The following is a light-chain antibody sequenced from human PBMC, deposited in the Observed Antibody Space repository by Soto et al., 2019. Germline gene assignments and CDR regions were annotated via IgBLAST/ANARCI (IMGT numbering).Light chain of an antibody. J-gene: IGKJ5*01. CDR1: QSVXTK. V-gene: IGKV3-15*01. Sequence: DIVMTQFPSTLSVSRGERATLSCMTSQSVXTKLYWYEQKSGQSPSVLIVGASTRATGVPARFIGSGSGTDFTLTISRLEPEDFAVYHCQQYNKWSSISFGQGTRLEIK. CDR3: QQYNKWSSIS. CDR2: GAS.